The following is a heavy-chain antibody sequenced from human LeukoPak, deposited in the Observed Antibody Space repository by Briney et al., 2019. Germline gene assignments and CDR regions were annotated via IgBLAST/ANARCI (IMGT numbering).Heavy chain of an antibody. J-gene: IGHJ4*02. Sequence: PGGSLRLSCAASGFTFSSYEMNWVRQAPGKGLEWVSYISSSGSTIYYADSVKGRFTISRDNSKNTLYLQMNSLRAEDTAVYYCASEGIAAAGTMGALDYWGQGTLVTVSS. V-gene: IGHV3-48*03. CDR2: ISSSGSTI. CDR3: ASEGIAAAGTMGALDY. D-gene: IGHD6-13*01. CDR1: GFTFSSYE.